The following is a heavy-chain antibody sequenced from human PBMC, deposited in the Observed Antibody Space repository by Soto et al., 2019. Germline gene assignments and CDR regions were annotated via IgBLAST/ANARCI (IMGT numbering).Heavy chain of an antibody. CDR3: ARARGIVVVPAAIDY. Sequence: VASVKVSCKASGYTFTSYGISWVRQDPGQGLEWMGWISAYNGNTNYAQKLQGRVTMTTDTSTSTAYMELRSLRSDDTAVYYCARARGIVVVPAAIDYWGQGTPVTVSS. V-gene: IGHV1-18*04. CDR1: GYTFTSYG. CDR2: ISAYNGNT. J-gene: IGHJ4*02. D-gene: IGHD2-2*01.